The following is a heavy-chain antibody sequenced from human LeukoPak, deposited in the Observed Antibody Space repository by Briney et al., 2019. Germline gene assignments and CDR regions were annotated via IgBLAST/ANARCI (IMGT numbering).Heavy chain of an antibody. CDR1: GYTFTSYG. Sequence: ASVKVSCKASGYTFTSYGISWVRQAPGQGLEWMGWISAYNGNTNYAQKLQGRVTMTTDTSTSTAYMELRSLTSDDTAVYYCARTHYCSSTSCSVPYWGQGTLVTVSS. D-gene: IGHD2-2*01. CDR3: ARTHYCSSTSCSVPY. CDR2: ISAYNGNT. J-gene: IGHJ4*02. V-gene: IGHV1-18*01.